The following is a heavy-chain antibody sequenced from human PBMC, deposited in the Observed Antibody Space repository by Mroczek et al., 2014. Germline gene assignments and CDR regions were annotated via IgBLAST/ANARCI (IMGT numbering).Heavy chain of an antibody. D-gene: IGHD2-2*01. CDR2: ISYDGSNK. Sequence: ESGGGVVQPGRSLRLSCAASGFTFSSYGMHWVRQAPGKGLEWVAVISYDGSNKYYADSVKGRFTISRDNSKNTLYLQMNSLRAEDTAVYYCAKDRERYCSSTSCYYYGMDVWGQETHGH. V-gene: IGHV3-30*18. CDR1: GFTFSSYG. J-gene: IGHJ6*02. CDR3: AKDRERYCSSTSCYYYGMDV.